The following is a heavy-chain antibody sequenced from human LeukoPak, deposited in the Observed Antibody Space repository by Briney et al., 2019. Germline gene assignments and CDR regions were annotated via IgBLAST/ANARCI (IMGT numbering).Heavy chain of an antibody. CDR1: GFTFSSYG. CDR2: ISYDGSNK. J-gene: IGHJ5*02. CDR3: AKDVSWNWFDP. V-gene: IGHV3-30*18. Sequence: GRSLRLSCAASGFTFSSYGMHWVRQAPGKGLEWVAVISYDGSNKYYADSVKGRFTISRDNSKNTLYLQMNTLRAEDTAVYYCAKDVSWNWFDPWGQGTLVTVSS.